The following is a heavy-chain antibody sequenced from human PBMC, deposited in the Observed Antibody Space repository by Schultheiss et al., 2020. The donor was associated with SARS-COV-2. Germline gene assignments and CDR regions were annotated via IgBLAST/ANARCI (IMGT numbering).Heavy chain of an antibody. Sequence: GGSLRLSCAASGFTFSSYAMSWVRQAPGKGLEWVSAISGSGGSTYYADSVKGRFTISRDNSKNTLYLQMNSLRAEDTAVYYCARGAYCGGDCSVDYWGQGTLVTVSS. CDR1: GFTFSSYA. V-gene: IGHV3-23*01. J-gene: IGHJ4*02. CDR3: ARGAYCGGDCSVDY. CDR2: ISGSGGST. D-gene: IGHD2-21*02.